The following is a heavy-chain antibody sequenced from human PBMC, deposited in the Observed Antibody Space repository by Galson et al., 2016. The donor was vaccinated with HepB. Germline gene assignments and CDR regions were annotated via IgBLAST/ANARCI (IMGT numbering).Heavy chain of an antibody. CDR3: VRGVYGDHGWFDY. J-gene: IGHJ4*02. V-gene: IGHV3-30*03. D-gene: IGHD4-17*01. CDR2: ISYDGKSE. Sequence: SLRLSCAASGFTFSTYGMHWVRQAPGKGLEWVALISYDGKSESYADSVKGRVTISRDNSKNTLYLQMHSLRGEDTAVYFCVRGVYGDHGWFDYWGQGTLVTVSS. CDR1: GFTFSTYG.